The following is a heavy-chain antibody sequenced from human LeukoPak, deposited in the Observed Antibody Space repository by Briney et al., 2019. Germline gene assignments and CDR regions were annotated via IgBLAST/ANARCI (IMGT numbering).Heavy chain of an antibody. Sequence: GGSLRLSCAASGFTFSDYYMSWIRQAPGKGLEWVSYISSSGSTIYYADSVKGRFTISRDNAKNSLYLQMNSLRAEDTAVYYCAKSHDYGGNSGSPVGYWGQGTLVTVSS. CDR2: ISSSGSTI. V-gene: IGHV3-11*01. D-gene: IGHD4-23*01. J-gene: IGHJ4*02. CDR3: AKSHDYGGNSGSPVGY. CDR1: GFTFSDYY.